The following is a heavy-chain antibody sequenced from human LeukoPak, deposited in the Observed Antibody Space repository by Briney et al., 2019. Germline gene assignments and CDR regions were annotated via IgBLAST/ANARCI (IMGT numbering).Heavy chain of an antibody. D-gene: IGHD3-9*01. CDR3: ARGEDVGSGRYLGNDHARDV. CDR2: IWYDGSSK. V-gene: IGHV3-33*01. Sequence: PGGSLRLSCAASGRTFSSYRMHWARQAPGRGLEWVAVIWYDGSSKYYATSEKGRFTSSRDNSKDTLYLQMNSLRAEDTAVYYSARGEDVGSGRYLGNDHARDVWGQGTTVTVSS. CDR1: GRTFSSYR. J-gene: IGHJ6*02.